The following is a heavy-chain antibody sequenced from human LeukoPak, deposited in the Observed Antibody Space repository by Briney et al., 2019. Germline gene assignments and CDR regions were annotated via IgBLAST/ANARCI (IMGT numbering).Heavy chain of an antibody. Sequence: GSLRLSCAASGFTFSSYAMSWIRQPPGKGLEWIGEINHSGSTNYNPSLKSRVTISVDTSKNQFSLKLSSVTAADTAVYYCARREPYGDYVYWGQGTLVTVSS. V-gene: IGHV4-34*01. CDR3: ARREPYGDYVY. D-gene: IGHD4-17*01. CDR2: INHSGST. CDR1: GFTFSSYA. J-gene: IGHJ4*02.